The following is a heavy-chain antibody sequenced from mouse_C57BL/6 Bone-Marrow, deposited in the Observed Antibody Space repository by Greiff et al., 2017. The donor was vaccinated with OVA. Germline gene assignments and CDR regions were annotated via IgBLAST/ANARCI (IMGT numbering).Heavy chain of an antibody. V-gene: IGHV1-52*01. J-gene: IGHJ2*01. D-gene: IGHD4-1*01. CDR1: GYTFTSYW. CDR2: IDPSDSET. CDR3: ARKAKTGTLDY. Sequence: QVQLQQSGAELVRPGSSVKLSCKASGYTFTSYWMHWVKQRPIQGLEWIGNIDPSDSETHYNQKFKDKATLTVDKSSSTAYMQLSSLTSEDSAVYYCARKAKTGTLDYWGQGTTLTVSS.